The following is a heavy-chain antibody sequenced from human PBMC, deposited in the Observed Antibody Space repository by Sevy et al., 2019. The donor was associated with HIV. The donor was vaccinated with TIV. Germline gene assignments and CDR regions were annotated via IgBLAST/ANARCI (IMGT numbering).Heavy chain of an antibody. D-gene: IGHD6-13*01. V-gene: IGHV3-30*18. CDR3: AKLGEYSSSWYGTYYFDY. CDR2: ISYDGSNK. J-gene: IGHJ4*02. Sequence: GGSLRLSCAASGFTFSSYGMHWVRQAPGKGLEWVAVISYDGSNKYYADSVKGRFTISRDNSKNTLYLQMNSLRAEDTAVYYCAKLGEYSSSWYGTYYFDYRGQGTLVTVSS. CDR1: GFTFSSYG.